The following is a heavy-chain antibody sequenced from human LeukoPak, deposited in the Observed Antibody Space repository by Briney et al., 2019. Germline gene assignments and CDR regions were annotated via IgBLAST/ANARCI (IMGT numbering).Heavy chain of an antibody. D-gene: IGHD2-15*01. J-gene: IGHJ4*02. CDR3: AKRSGYCSGGSCYSSPGYYFDY. CDR1: GFTFSSYA. Sequence: GSLRLSCAASGFTFSSYAMSWVRQAPGKGLEWVSGISGSVVSTYYADSVKGRFTISIDNSKNTLYLQMNSLRAEDTAVYYCAKRSGYCSGGSCYSSPGYYFDYWGQGTLVTVSS. CDR2: ISGSVVST. V-gene: IGHV3-23*01.